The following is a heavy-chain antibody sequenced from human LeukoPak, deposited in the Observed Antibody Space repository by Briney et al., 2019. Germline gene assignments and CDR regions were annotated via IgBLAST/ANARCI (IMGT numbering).Heavy chain of an antibody. CDR3: ARDPGDRAIDRWFDP. V-gene: IGHV1-8*01. CDR2: MNPNSGAT. Sequence: ASVKVSCKASGYTFTSYDFNWLRQATGQGPEWMGWMNPNSGATGYAQKFQGRVTMTRSASINTAYMELTNLRSEDTAVYYCARDPGDRAIDRWFDPWGQGTLVIVSS. D-gene: IGHD5-18*01. J-gene: IGHJ5*02. CDR1: GYTFTSYD.